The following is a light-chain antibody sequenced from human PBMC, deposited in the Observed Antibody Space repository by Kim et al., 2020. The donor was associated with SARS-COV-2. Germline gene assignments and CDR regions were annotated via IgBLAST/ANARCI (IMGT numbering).Light chain of an antibody. CDR2: YNT. CDR1: SIGGKV. J-gene: IGLJ3*02. Sequence: APGKSARMTCGGDSIGGKVVPWYRRRPGQAAVLVISYNTDRPSWNPERFSGSESGSTANLTIGRVGAGDEADYYCQVWDTGGDHPVFGGGTKLTVL. CDR3: QVWDTGGDHPV. V-gene: IGLV3-21*04.